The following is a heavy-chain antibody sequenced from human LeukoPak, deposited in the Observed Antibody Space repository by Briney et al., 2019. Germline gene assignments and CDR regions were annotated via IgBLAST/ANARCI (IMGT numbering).Heavy chain of an antibody. CDR3: ARFRAFDI. V-gene: IGHV4-59*01. CDR2: IYNTGNT. CDR1: GGSFSGYY. J-gene: IGHJ3*02. Sequence: KPSGTLSLTCAVYGGSFSGYYWSWIRQPPGEGLEWIGYIYNTGNTNYNPSLKSRVTISVDTSTNQFPLKLTSVTAADTAVHYCARFRAFDIWGRGTLVTVSS.